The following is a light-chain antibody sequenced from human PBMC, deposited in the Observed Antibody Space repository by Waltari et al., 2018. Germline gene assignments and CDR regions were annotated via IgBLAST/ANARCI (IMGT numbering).Light chain of an antibody. CDR3: ISYTTRRLWV. V-gene: IGLV2-14*03. Sequence: QSAMTQPASVSGSPGQSISISCTGTSSDVGYYNYVSWYHQHPGQAPKLMLYDVTKRPAGVSSRFSGSKSGNTASLTISGLQAEDEADYYCISYTTRRLWVFGGGTQLTVL. CDR2: DVT. CDR1: SSDVGYYNY. J-gene: IGLJ3*02.